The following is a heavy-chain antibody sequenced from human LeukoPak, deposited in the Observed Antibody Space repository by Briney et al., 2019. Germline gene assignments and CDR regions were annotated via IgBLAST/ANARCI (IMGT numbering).Heavy chain of an antibody. CDR2: IIPIFGTA. V-gene: IGHV1-69*13. D-gene: IGHD1-26*01. CDR3: ARAGWSLVGATSAFDI. CDR1: GGTFSSYA. J-gene: IGHJ3*02. Sequence: GASVKVSCKASGGTFSSYAISWVRQAPGQELEWMGGIIPIFGTANYAQKFQGRVTITADESTSTAYMELSSLRSEDTAVYYCARAGWSLVGATSAFDIWGQGTMVTVSS.